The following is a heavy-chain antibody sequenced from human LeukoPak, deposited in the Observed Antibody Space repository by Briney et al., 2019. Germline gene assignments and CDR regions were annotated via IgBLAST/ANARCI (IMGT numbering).Heavy chain of an antibody. CDR2: INQDGTET. CDR3: ARYSSGYYYYMDV. V-gene: IGHV3-7*01. J-gene: IGHJ6*03. Sequence: PGGSLRLSCAASGFTFSAYWMSWVRQTPGKRLEWVANINQDGTETYYVDSVKGRFTISRDNANNSLYLQMHSLRAEDTAVYFCARYSSGYYYYMDVWGKGTTVTVSS. D-gene: IGHD6-19*01. CDR1: GFTFSAYW.